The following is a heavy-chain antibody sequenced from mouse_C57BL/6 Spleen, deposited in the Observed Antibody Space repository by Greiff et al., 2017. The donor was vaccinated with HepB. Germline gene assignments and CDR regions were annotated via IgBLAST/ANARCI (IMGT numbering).Heavy chain of an antibody. CDR2: IYPGSGST. J-gene: IGHJ4*01. D-gene: IGHD1-1*01. Sequence: VQLKESGAELVKPGASVKMSCKASGYTFTSYWITWVKQRPGQGLEWIGDIYPGSGSTNYNEKFKSKATLTVDTSSSTAYMQLSSLTSEDSAVYYCARSDLLLRLDYWGQGTSVTVSS. CDR1: GYTFTSYW. CDR3: ARSDLLLRLDY. V-gene: IGHV1-55*01.